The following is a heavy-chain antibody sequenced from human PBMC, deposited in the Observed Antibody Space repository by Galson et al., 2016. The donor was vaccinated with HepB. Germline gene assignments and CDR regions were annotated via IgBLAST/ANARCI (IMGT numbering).Heavy chain of an antibody. D-gene: IGHD3-16*02. CDR1: VFNFRTYV. Sequence: SLRLSCAASVFNFRTYVIHWVRQPPGKGLEWVAVIWYDASKEYYLDSVKGRFSISRDNSEKTVYLQIDSLRVDDTAGYYCGGGRGVIDYWGQGTQVIVSS. CDR2: IWYDASKE. J-gene: IGHJ4*02. CDR3: GGGRGVIDY. V-gene: IGHV3-33*03.